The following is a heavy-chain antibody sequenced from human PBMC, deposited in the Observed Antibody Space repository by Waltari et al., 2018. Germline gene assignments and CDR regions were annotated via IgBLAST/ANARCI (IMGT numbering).Heavy chain of an antibody. CDR3: ARSESSTSWDWFDP. V-gene: IGHV1-8*03. CDR1: GYTFTSYD. Sequence: QVQLVQSGAEVNKPGASVKVSCKASGYTFTSYDINWVRQATGQGLEWMGWMNPNSGNTCYAQTSQGRVTITRNTTISTAYMEMSSLRSEDTAVYYCARSESSTSWDWFDPWGQGTLVTVSS. J-gene: IGHJ5*02. D-gene: IGHD2-2*01. CDR2: MNPNSGNT.